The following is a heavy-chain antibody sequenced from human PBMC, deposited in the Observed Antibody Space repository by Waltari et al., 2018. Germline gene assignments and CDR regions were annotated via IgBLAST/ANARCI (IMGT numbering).Heavy chain of an antibody. CDR1: GLAFGSYW. CDR3: VRDRTNAYCGSDCSPY. CDR2: INTDGRSP. V-gene: IGHV3-74*01. J-gene: IGHJ4*02. D-gene: IGHD2-21*02. Sequence: EVQLVESGGGLVQPGGSLRLSCAASGLAFGSYWMHWVRQHSEKGLVWVSRINTDGRSPTYADSVKGRFTISRDNAKNTLFLQMNSLRAEDTGVYYCVRDRTNAYCGSDCSPYWGQGTLVTVSS.